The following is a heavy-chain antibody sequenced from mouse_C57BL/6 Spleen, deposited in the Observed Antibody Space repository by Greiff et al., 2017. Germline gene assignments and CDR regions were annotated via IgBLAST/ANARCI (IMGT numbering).Heavy chain of an antibody. D-gene: IGHD2-1*01. Sequence: VQLQQSGAELVQPGASVKLSCKASGYNFTSYWMHWVKQRPGRGLEWIGRIAPNSGGTKYNEKFKSKATLTVDKPSSTAYMQLSRLTSEDSAVYYCAKEGTIYYGNYEFAYWGQGTLVTVSA. CDR1: GYNFTSYW. J-gene: IGHJ3*01. CDR2: IAPNSGGT. CDR3: AKEGTIYYGNYEFAY. V-gene: IGHV1-72*01.